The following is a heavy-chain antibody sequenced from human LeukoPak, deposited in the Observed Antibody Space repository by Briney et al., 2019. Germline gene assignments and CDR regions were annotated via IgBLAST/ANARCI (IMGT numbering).Heavy chain of an antibody. CDR3: ARDRGPTMVRGVNPLDY. V-gene: IGHV1-2*02. D-gene: IGHD3-10*01. Sequence: ASVKVSCKASGGTFSNYAISWVRQAPGQGLEWMGWINPNSGGTNYAQKFQGRVTMTRDTSISTAYMELSRLRSDDTAVYYCARDRGPTMVRGVNPLDYWGQGTLVTVSS. J-gene: IGHJ4*02. CDR1: GGTFSNYA. CDR2: INPNSGGT.